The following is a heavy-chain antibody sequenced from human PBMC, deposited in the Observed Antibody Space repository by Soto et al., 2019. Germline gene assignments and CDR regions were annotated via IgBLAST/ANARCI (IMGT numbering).Heavy chain of an antibody. CDR3: AAVPGSGYCSSTSCYKNP. CDR2: IVVGSGNT. D-gene: IGHD2-2*02. Sequence: ASVKVSCKASGFTFTSSAVQWVRQARGQRLEWIGWIVVGSGNTNYAQKFQERVTITRDMSTSTAYMALSSLRSEDTAVYYCAAVPGSGYCSSTSCYKNPWGQGTLVTVSS. CDR1: GFTFTSSA. V-gene: IGHV1-58*01. J-gene: IGHJ5*02.